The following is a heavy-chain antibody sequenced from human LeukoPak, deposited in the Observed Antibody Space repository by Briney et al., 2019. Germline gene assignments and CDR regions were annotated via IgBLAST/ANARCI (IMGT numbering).Heavy chain of an antibody. Sequence: ASAKVSCKASGYTFTSYYMHWVRQAPGQGLEWMGIINPSGGSTSYAQKFQGRVTMTRDMSTSTVYMELSSLRSEDTAVYYCAGAARPNWFDPWGQGTLVTVSS. J-gene: IGHJ5*02. CDR2: INPSGGST. V-gene: IGHV1-46*01. CDR1: GYTFTSYY. CDR3: AGAARPNWFDP. D-gene: IGHD6-6*01.